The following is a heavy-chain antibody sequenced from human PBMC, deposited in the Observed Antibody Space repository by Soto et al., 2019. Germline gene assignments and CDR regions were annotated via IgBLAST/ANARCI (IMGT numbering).Heavy chain of an antibody. D-gene: IGHD3-22*01. J-gene: IGHJ6*02. V-gene: IGHV4-4*02. Sequence: QVQLQESGPGLVKPSGTLSLTCAVSGGSISSSNWWSWVRQPPGKGLEWVGEIYHSGGTNYNPSLKSRVTISVDKSKNQFSLKLSSVTAADTAVYYCARMPDPPHYDSSSRYYYYYGMDVWGQGTTVTVSS. CDR3: ARMPDPPHYDSSSRYYYYYGMDV. CDR2: IYHSGGT. CDR1: GGSISSSNW.